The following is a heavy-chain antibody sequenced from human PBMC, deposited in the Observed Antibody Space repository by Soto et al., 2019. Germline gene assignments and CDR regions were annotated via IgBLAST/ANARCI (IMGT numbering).Heavy chain of an antibody. D-gene: IGHD2-21*02. J-gene: IGHJ5*02. CDR2: IYPSGST. CDR1: GGSISRGGYS. CDR3: ARALVTHNWFDP. Sequence: KASETLSLTCAVSGGSISRGGYSWSWIRQPPGKGLEWIGYIYPSGSTYYNPSLKTRVTVSVDRSKNQFSLKLSSVTAADTAVYYCARALVTHNWFDPWGQGTLVTVSS. V-gene: IGHV4-30-2*01.